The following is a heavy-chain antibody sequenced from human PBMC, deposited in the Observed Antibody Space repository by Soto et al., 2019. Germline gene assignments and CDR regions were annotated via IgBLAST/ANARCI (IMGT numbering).Heavy chain of an antibody. CDR2: IYYSXST. CDR1: GGSVGSGSYY. Sequence: XTQSLTCTVSGGSVGSGSYYWSWIRQPXGKGLEWIAXIYYSXSTKYTHSLKXXVTISVDTXKNHFALKLSSVNAPDKDVYYCARAGLGDGSDYWGQGTLVTVYS. CDR3: ARAGLGDGSDY. V-gene: IGHV4-61*03. D-gene: IGHD1-26*01. J-gene: IGHJ4*02.